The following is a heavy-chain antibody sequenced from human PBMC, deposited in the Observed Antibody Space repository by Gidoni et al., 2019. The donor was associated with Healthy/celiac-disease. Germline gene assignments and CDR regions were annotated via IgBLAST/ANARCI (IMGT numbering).Heavy chain of an antibody. V-gene: IGHV1-8*01. CDR3: ARGLADRRARPQVY. CDR2: MNPNSGNT. D-gene: IGHD6-6*01. Sequence: QVQLVQSGAEVKKPGASVKVSCKASGYTFTSYDITWVRQATGQGLEWMGWMNPNSGNTGYAQKVQGRVTMTRNTAIRTAYMELSSLRSEDTAVYYCARGLADRRARPQVYWGQGTRVTVSS. J-gene: IGHJ4*02. CDR1: GYTFTSYD.